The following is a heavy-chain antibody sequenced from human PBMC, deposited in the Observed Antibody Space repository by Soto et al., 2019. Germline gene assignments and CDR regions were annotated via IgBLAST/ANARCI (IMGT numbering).Heavy chain of an antibody. V-gene: IGHV1-2*04. CDR1: GYTFTAYY. CDR2: INPNSGGT. Sequence: ASVKVSCKASGYTFTAYYMHWVRQAPGQGLEWMGWINPNSGGTNYAQKFQGWVTMTRDTSISTAYMDLGSLTSDDTAVYYCAMVDNYVTPTPQDVWGQGTTVTVSS. D-gene: IGHD3-16*01. CDR3: AMVDNYVTPTPQDV. J-gene: IGHJ6*02.